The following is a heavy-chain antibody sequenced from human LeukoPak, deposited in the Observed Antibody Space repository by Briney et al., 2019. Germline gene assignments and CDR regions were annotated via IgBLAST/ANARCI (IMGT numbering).Heavy chain of an antibody. D-gene: IGHD3-10*01. CDR1: DGSISSYY. CDR3: ARYLSSGLDY. V-gene: IGHV4-59*01. Sequence: SETLSLTCTVPDGSISSYYWTWSRQPPGKALKWIGHIYYTGSTSYNPSLKSRVTLSVDTSKNQFSLKLTSVTAADTAVYYCARYLSSGLDYWGQGTWLTVSS. CDR2: IYYTGST. J-gene: IGHJ4*02.